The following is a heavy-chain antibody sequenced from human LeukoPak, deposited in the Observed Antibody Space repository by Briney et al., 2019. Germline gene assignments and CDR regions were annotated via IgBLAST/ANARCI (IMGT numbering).Heavy chain of an antibody. CDR2: IYYSGST. J-gene: IGHJ5*02. Sequence: SETLSLTCTVSGGSISSGGYYWSWIRQHPGKGLEWIGYIYYSGSTYYNPSLKSRVTISVDTSKNQFSLKLSSVTAADTAVYYCARAYCSSTSCLVHWFDPWGQGTLVTVSS. CDR3: ARAYCSSTSCLVHWFDP. V-gene: IGHV4-31*03. CDR1: GGSISSGGYY. D-gene: IGHD2-2*01.